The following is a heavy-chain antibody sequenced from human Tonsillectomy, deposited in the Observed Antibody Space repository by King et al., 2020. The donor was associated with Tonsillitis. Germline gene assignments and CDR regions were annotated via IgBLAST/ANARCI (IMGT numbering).Heavy chain of an antibody. CDR3: TTPTTADSTGWPLYFHH. CDR2: VSAGGHST. CDR1: GFTFSSFS. D-gene: IGHD6-19*01. J-gene: IGHJ1*01. Sequence: VQLVESGGGLVQPGESQRLSCAASGFTFSSFSMTWIRQAPGKGLEWVSSVSAGGHSTYYADSVKGRFTISRDNSKNTFYLQMSSLRADDTAVYYCTTPTTADSTGWPLYFHHWGQGTLVTVSS. V-gene: IGHV3-23*04.